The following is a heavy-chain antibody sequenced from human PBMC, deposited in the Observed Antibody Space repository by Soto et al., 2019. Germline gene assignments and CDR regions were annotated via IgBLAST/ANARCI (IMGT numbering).Heavy chain of an antibody. Sequence: GGSLRLSCAASGFVLSSYSMSWVRQAPGKGLEWVSYIGTETRTRYYADSVKGRFTISRDNGKNSLFLQMNSLRAEDTALYYCARSYSYGFGYWGQGTLVTVSS. CDR1: GFVLSSYS. V-gene: IGHV3-48*01. CDR3: ARSYSYGFGY. J-gene: IGHJ4*02. CDR2: IGTETRTR. D-gene: IGHD5-18*01.